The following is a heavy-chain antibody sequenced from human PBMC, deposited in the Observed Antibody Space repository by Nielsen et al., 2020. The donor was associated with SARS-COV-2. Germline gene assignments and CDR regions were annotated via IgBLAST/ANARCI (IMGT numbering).Heavy chain of an antibody. CDR2: IYYSGST. D-gene: IGHD1-1*01. Sequence: PGKGLEWIGYIYYSGSTNYNPSLKSRVTISVDTSKNQFSLKLSSVTAADTAVYYCARDYGRLFDYWGQGTLVTVSS. CDR3: ARDYGRLFDY. J-gene: IGHJ4*02. V-gene: IGHV4-59*13.